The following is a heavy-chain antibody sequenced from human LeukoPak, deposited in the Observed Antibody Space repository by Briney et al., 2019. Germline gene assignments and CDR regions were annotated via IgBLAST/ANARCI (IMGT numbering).Heavy chain of an antibody. V-gene: IGHV4-39*07. CDR3: ARRMRWRYFDWPPQGYFDL. CDR1: GGSISSSSYY. D-gene: IGHD3-9*01. Sequence: PSGTLSLTCTVSGGSISSSSYYWGWIRQPPGKGLEWIGSIYYSGSTYYNPSLKSRVTISVDTSKNQFSLKLSSVTAADTAVYYCARRMRWRYFDWPPQGYFDLWGRGTLVTVSS. J-gene: IGHJ2*01. CDR2: IYYSGST.